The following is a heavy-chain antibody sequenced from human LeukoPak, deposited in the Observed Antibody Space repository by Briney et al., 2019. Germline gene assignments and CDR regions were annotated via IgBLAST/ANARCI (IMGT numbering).Heavy chain of an antibody. J-gene: IGHJ2*01. CDR2: INPTNEKT. CDR3: ARDHRTESDGYYFVNELWYFDL. CDR1: GYSFRNFG. V-gene: IGHV1-3*01. Sequence: ASVKVSCKASGYSFRNFGMHWVRQAPGQRLEWMGWINPTNEKTKYSEKFQGRVTISRDTGASTVYMELSSLRSEDTAVYYCARDHRTESDGYYFVNELWYFDLWGRGTLVTVSS. D-gene: IGHD3-22*01.